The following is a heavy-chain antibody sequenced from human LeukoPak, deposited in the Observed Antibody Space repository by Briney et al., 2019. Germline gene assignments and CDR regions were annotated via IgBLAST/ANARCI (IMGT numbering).Heavy chain of an antibody. Sequence: ASVKVSCKASGYTFTGYYMHWVRQAPGQGLEWMGWINPNSGGTNYAQKFQGWVTTTRDTSISTACMELSRLRSDDTAVYYCARAGGGYSGYDHYYYYGMDVWGKGTTVTVSS. J-gene: IGHJ6*04. D-gene: IGHD5-12*01. CDR2: INPNSGGT. CDR1: GYTFTGYY. CDR3: ARAGGGYSGYDHYYYYGMDV. V-gene: IGHV1-2*04.